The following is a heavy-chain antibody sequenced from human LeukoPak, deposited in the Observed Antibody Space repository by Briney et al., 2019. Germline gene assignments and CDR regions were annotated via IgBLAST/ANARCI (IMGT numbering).Heavy chain of an antibody. CDR1: GGSFSGYY. V-gene: IGHV4-34*01. J-gene: IGHJ4*02. D-gene: IGHD3-22*01. CDR2: INHSGST. CDR3: ARRRITMIVVVIDPFDY. Sequence: SETLSLTCAVYGGSFSGYYWSWIRQPPGKGLEWIGEINHSGSTNYNPSLKSRVTISVDTSKNQFSLKLSSVTAADTAVYYCARRRITMIVVVIDPFDYWGQGTLVTVSS.